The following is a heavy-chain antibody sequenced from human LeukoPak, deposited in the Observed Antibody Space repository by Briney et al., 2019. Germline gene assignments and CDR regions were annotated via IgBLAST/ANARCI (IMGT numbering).Heavy chain of an antibody. J-gene: IGHJ4*02. V-gene: IGHV3-72*01. Sequence: GGSLRLSCAASGFIFSNHYMDWVRQAPGKGLEWVGRIRHKVQSYTTEYAASVRGRFIISRDDSVNSLYLQMNSLKTGDTAVYYCARHAADYDALTDSYSGDYLDYWGQGALVIVSS. CDR2: IRHKVQSYTT. CDR3: ARHAADYDALTDSYSGDYLDY. CDR1: GFIFSNHY. D-gene: IGHD3-9*01.